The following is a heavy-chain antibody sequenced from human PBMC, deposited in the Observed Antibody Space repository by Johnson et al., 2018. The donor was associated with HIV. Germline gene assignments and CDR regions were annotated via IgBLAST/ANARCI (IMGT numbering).Heavy chain of an antibody. CDR3: AKSSDEYSSSSDAFDI. Sequence: VQLVESGGGVVQPGRSLRLSCAASGFSFSSYAMHWVRQAPGKGLEWVAVVSYDGSERYYADSVKGRFTISRDSSKNTLYLQMNSLRAEDTAVYYCAKSSDEYSSSSDAFDIWGQGTMVTVSS. D-gene: IGHD6-6*01. V-gene: IGHV3-30*04. CDR2: VSYDGSER. CDR1: GFSFSSYA. J-gene: IGHJ3*02.